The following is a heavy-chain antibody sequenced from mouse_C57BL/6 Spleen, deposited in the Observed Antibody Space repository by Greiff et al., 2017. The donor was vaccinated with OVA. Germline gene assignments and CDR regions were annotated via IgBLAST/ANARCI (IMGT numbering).Heavy chain of an antibody. D-gene: IGHD4-1*01. CDR1: GYTFTGYW. J-gene: IGHJ1*03. Sequence: VKLMESGAELMKPGASVKLSCKATGYTFTGYWIEWVKQRPGHGLEWIGEILPGSGSTNYNEKFTGKATFTADNSSNTAYMQLSSLTTEDAAIYYGARETGQGYFDVWGTGTTVTVSA. CDR3: ARETGQGYFDV. CDR2: ILPGSGST. V-gene: IGHV1-9*01.